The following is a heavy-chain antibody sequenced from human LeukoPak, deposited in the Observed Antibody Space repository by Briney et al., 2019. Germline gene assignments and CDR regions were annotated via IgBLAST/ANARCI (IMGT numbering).Heavy chain of an antibody. J-gene: IGHJ3*02. CDR2: ISSSSSTI. D-gene: IGHD2-15*01. CDR1: GFTFSSYS. V-gene: IGHV3-48*04. Sequence: GRSLRLSCAASGFTFSSYSMNWVRQAPGKGLEWVSYISSSSSTIYYADSVKGRFTISRDNAKNSLYLQMNSLRAEDTAVYYCARDYNCGGSCDAFDIWGQGTMVTVSS. CDR3: ARDYNCGGSCDAFDI.